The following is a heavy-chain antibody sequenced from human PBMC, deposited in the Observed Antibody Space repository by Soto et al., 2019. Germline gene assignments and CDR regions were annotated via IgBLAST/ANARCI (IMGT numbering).Heavy chain of an antibody. Sequence: PGGSLRLSCAASGFTFSDYYMSWIRQAPGKGLEWVSYISSSSYTNYADSVKGRFTISRDNAKNSLYLQMNSLRAEDTALYYCARDSVYYGDYELNYFDYWGQGTLVTVSS. D-gene: IGHD4-17*01. CDR1: GFTFSDYY. CDR2: ISSSSYT. V-gene: IGHV3-11*05. J-gene: IGHJ4*02. CDR3: ARDSVYYGDYELNYFDY.